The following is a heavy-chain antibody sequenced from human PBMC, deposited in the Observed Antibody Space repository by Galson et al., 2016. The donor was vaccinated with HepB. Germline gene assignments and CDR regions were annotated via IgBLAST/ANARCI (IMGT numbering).Heavy chain of an antibody. CDR3: ARRAVWFREPTQAYYDYSMDV. D-gene: IGHD3-10*01. J-gene: IGHJ6*02. CDR2: ISSSSSPI. V-gene: IGHV3-48*02. CDR1: GFTFSNYS. Sequence: SLRLSCAASGFTFSNYSMTWVRQAPGKGLEWVSYISSSSSPIYYANSVKGRFIISRDNAKNSLYLQMTSLRDEDTAVYYCARRAVWFREPTQAYYDYSMDVWGQGTTVTVS.